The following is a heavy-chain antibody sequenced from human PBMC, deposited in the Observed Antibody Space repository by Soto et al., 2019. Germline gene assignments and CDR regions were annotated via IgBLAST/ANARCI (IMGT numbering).Heavy chain of an antibody. Sequence: HLQLQESGPGLVKPSETLSLTCTVSVGSISSSSYYWGWIRQPPGKGLEWIGSIYHSGSTYYNPSLKSRVSISVDTCKNRSSRKLSSVCAAVPAVYYCARLYCSGGSCSVRYFDYWGQGTMVTASS. CDR1: VGSISSSSYY. CDR2: IYHSGST. J-gene: IGHJ4*02. D-gene: IGHD2-15*01. CDR3: ARLYCSGGSCSVRYFDY. V-gene: IGHV4-39*02.